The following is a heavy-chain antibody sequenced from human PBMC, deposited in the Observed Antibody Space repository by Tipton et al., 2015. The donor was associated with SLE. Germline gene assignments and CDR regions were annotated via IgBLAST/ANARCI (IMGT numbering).Heavy chain of an antibody. CDR3: AREVYSGSYYYYYGMDV. D-gene: IGHD3-10*01. Sequence: QLVQSGPEVKKPGASVKVSCKTSGYTFIDYGISWVRQAPGQGLEWMGWISTYNGNTHYAQNLQGRVTMTTYTSTSTAYMELRSLRSDDTAVYYCAREVYSGSYYYYYGMDVWGQGTTVTISS. V-gene: IGHV1-18*01. J-gene: IGHJ6*02. CDR2: ISTYNGNT. CDR1: GYTFIDYG.